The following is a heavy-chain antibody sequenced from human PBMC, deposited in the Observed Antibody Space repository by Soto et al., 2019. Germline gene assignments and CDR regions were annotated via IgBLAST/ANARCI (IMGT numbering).Heavy chain of an antibody. D-gene: IGHD5-18*01. CDR1: GFIFSNYG. CDR3: AKDLGYSSGGYCDY. Sequence: QVQLVESGGGVVQPERSLRLSCAASGFIFSNYGMHWVRQAPGKGLEWGAVGSSAGSTKYYADSVKGRFTIARDNSKNTVVLQMNSLRAEDTAVYYCAKDLGYSSGGYCDYWGQGTLVTVSA. CDR2: GSSAGSTK. J-gene: IGHJ4*02. V-gene: IGHV3-30*18.